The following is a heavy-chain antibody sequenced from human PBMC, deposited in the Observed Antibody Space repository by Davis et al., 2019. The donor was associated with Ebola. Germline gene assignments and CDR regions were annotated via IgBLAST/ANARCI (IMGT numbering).Heavy chain of an antibody. Sequence: SETLSLTCVISGATVSSNSVAWNWIRQSPSRGLEWLGRTYYRSKWHIDYALSVQSRITITPDTSRNQFSLQLDSVTPEDTAVYYCARGPPMDVWGQGTTVTVSS. CDR2: TYYRSKWHI. CDR1: GATVSSNSVA. CDR3: ARGPPMDV. J-gene: IGHJ6*02. V-gene: IGHV6-1*01.